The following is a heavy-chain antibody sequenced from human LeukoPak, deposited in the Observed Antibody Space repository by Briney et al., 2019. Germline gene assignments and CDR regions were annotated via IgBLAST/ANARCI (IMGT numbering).Heavy chain of an antibody. J-gene: IGHJ4*02. CDR1: GFTFSSYE. CDR2: ISSSSSGA. D-gene: IGHD4-17*01. V-gene: IGHV3-48*02. CDR3: ARGYGELNY. Sequence: GGSLRLSCAASGFTFSSYEMNWVRQAPGKGLEWVSYISSSSSGAYYADSVKGRFTISRDNAKSSLYLQMDSLTDEDTAVYYCARGYGELNYWGQGTLVTVSS.